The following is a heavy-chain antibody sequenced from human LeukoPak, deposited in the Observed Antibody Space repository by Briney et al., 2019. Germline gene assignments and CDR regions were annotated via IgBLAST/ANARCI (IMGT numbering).Heavy chain of an antibody. V-gene: IGHV4-59*01. CDR1: GGSISSYY. CDR3: AREAQYCSSTSCYNDGDWFDP. J-gene: IGHJ5*02. CDR2: IYYSGST. D-gene: IGHD2-2*02. Sequence: SETLSLTCTVSGGSISSYYWSWIRQPPGKGLEWIGYIYYSGSTNYNPSLKSRVTISVDTSKNQFSLKPSSVTAADTAVYYCAREAQYCSSTSCYNDGDWFDPWGQGTLVTVSS.